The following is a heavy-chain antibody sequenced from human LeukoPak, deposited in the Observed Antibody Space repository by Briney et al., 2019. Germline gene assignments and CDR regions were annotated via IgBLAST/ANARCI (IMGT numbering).Heavy chain of an antibody. D-gene: IGHD6-19*01. V-gene: IGHV3-30*02. CDR2: ISFDGSQK. Sequence: PPGGSLRLSCAASGFTFSNYGMHWVRQAPGKGLEWVALISFDGSQKYYADSVKGRFTISRDNSKSTVYLQMNSLRAEDTAVYYCAAKASGWHFPFDYWGQGTLVTVSS. CDR3: AAKASGWHFPFDY. J-gene: IGHJ4*02. CDR1: GFTFSNYG.